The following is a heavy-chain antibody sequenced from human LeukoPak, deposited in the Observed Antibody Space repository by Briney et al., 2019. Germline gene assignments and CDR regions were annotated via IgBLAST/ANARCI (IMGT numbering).Heavy chain of an antibody. J-gene: IGHJ4*02. CDR2: ISVYNGNT. V-gene: IGHV1-18*01. D-gene: IGHD1-7*01. CDR1: GYSFPSYA. Sequence: ASVKVSCKASGYSFPSYAISWVRQAPGQGLEWMGWISVYNGNTNYAQKLQGRVTMTTDTSTSTAYMELRSLRSDDTAVYYCARMTTGSTYYFGYWGQGTLVTVSS. CDR3: ARMTTGSTYYFGY.